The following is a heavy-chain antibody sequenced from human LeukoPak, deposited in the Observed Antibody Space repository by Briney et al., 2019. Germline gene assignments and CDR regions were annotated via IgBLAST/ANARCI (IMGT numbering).Heavy chain of an antibody. Sequence: SETLSLTCTVSGGSISSGGYYWSWIRQHPGKGLEWIGYIYYSGSTYYNPSLKSRVTISVDTSKNQFSLKLSSVTAADTAVYYCARSDRIAARPWWFDPWGQGTLVTVSS. CDR2: IYYSGST. V-gene: IGHV4-31*03. CDR3: ARSDRIAARPWWFDP. D-gene: IGHD6-6*01. CDR1: GGSISSGGYY. J-gene: IGHJ5*02.